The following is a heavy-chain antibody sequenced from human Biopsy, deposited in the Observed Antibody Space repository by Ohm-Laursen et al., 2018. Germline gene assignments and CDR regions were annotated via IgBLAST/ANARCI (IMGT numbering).Heavy chain of an antibody. D-gene: IGHD1-1*01. J-gene: IGHJ3*02. CDR2: ITVSADTT. CDR1: NVSFSSFY. V-gene: IGHV3-23*01. Sequence: ETLSLTWAVYNVSFSSFYWSWVRQAPGKGLEWVSAITVSADTTYYADSVRGRFTVSRDNSQNTLYLQMNSLRAEDTAIYYCAKGRVGNSGSLDIWGHGTMVTVSS. CDR3: AKGRVGNSGSLDI.